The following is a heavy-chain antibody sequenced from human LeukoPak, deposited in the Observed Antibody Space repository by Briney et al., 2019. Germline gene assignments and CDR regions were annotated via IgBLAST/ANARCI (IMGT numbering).Heavy chain of an antibody. J-gene: IGHJ6*02. CDR3: ARLPHPPYYDFWSGYYETPYYYYGMDV. D-gene: IGHD3-3*01. V-gene: IGHV4-34*01. CDR2: INHSGST. Sequence: SETLSLTCAVYGASFSGYYWSWIRQPPGKGLEWIGEINHSGSTNYNPSLKSRVTISVDTSKNQFSLKLSSVTAADTAVYYCARLPHPPYYDFWSGYYETPYYYYGMDVWGQGTTVTVSS. CDR1: GASFSGYY.